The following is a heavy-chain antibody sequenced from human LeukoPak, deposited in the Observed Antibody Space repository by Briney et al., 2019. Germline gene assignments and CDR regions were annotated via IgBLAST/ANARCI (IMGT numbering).Heavy chain of an antibody. J-gene: IGHJ5*02. V-gene: IGHV4-39*01. CDR2: IYYSGST. Sequence: SETLSLTCTVSGGSISSSSYYWGWIRQPPGKGLEWIGSIYYSGSTYYNPSLKSRVTIFVDTSKNQFSLKLSSVTAADTAVYYCARHYYYDSSPDPWGQGTLVTVSS. CDR1: GGSISSSSYY. D-gene: IGHD3-22*01. CDR3: ARHYYYDSSPDP.